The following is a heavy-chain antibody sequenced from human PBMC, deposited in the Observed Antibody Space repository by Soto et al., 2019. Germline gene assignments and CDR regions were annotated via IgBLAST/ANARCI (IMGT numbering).Heavy chain of an antibody. D-gene: IGHD6-25*01. CDR2: IYYSGST. Sequence: SETLSLTCTVSGGSISSGDYYWSWIRQPPGKGLEWIGYIYYSGSTYYNPSLKSRVTISVDTSKNQFSLKLSSVTAADTAVYYCARSTATVVTLFAYWGQGTPVTVSS. J-gene: IGHJ4*02. CDR1: GGSISSGDYY. CDR3: ARSTATVVTLFAY. V-gene: IGHV4-30-4*01.